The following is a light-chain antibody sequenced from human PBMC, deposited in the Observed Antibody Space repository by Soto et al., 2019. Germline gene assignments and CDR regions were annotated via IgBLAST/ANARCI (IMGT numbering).Light chain of an antibody. Sequence: QSALTQPASVSGSPGQSITISCTGTSSDVGGYDHVSWYQQHPGRAPKLMIYDVSNRPSGVSNRFSGSKSGNTASLTISGLQAEDEADYYCSSYTSRNTVVFGGGTKLTVL. CDR1: SSDVGGYDH. CDR2: DVS. CDR3: SSYTSRNTVV. J-gene: IGLJ2*01. V-gene: IGLV2-14*01.